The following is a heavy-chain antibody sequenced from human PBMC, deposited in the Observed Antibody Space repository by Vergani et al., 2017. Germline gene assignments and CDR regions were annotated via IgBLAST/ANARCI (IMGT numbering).Heavy chain of an antibody. CDR2: IYHSGST. Sequence: QVQLQESGPGLVKPSETLSLTCAVSGYSISSGYYWGWIRQPPGKGLEWIGSIYHSGSTYYNPSLKSRVTISVDTSKNQFSLKLSSVTAADTAVYYCARGRSLCGGDCYNPYYYYGMDVWGQGTTVTVSS. J-gene: IGHJ6*02. CDR3: ARGRSLCGGDCYNPYYYYGMDV. V-gene: IGHV4-38-2*01. CDR1: GYSISSGYY. D-gene: IGHD2-21*02.